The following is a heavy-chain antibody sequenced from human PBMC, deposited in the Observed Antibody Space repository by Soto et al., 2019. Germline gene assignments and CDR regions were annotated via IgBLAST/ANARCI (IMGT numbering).Heavy chain of an antibody. CDR2: INPNGGAT. Sequence: QVQLVQSGAEVKKPGASVKVSCKTSGDSFSAFYLHWVRQAPGQGLEWLGWINPNGGATKYTQKLRGRVAMTRDTSIRTSYLELSSLRSDDTAIYYCARESRGATATLDYDYFYMDVWGKGTMVTVSS. CDR3: ARESRGATATLDYDYFYMDV. V-gene: IGHV1-2*02. J-gene: IGHJ6*03. CDR1: GDSFSAFY. D-gene: IGHD5-12*01.